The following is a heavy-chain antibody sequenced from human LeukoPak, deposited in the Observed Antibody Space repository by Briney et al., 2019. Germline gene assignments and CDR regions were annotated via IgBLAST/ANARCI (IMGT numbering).Heavy chain of an antibody. CDR2: IRFDGSNK. CDR1: GFTLNTYG. CDR3: ARGDGYCSSASCSGN. D-gene: IGHD2-2*03. Sequence: GGSLRLSCAASGFTLNTYGMHWVRQAPGKGLEWVAFIRFDGSNKYYADSVKGRFTISRDNSKNRLYLQMKSLRPEDTAVYYCARGDGYCSSASCSGNWGQGTLVTASS. V-gene: IGHV3-30*02. J-gene: IGHJ4*02.